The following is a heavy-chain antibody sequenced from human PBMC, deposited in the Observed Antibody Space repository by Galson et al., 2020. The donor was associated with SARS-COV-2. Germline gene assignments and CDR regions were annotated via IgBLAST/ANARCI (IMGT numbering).Heavy chain of an antibody. V-gene: IGHV4-30-4*08. CDR3: ARANFGSTYYYYMNV. J-gene: IGHJ6*03. Sequence: SETLSLTCTVSGDSITSGDYYWTWIRQPPGKGLEWIGHMHHSGNTNYNPSLRRRITISLDTSKNQFSLTLTSVTAADTAIYYCARANFGSTYYYYMNVWGKGTTVTVSS. D-gene: IGHD3-10*01. CDR2: MHHSGNT. CDR1: GDSITSGDYY.